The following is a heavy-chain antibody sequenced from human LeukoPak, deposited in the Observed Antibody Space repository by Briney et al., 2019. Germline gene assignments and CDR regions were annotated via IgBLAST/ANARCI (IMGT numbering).Heavy chain of an antibody. CDR1: GFTFDDYG. Sequence: GGSLRLSCEASGFTFDDYGMHWVRQAPGKGPEWVSTISWNSASVGYVDSVKGRFTISRDNAKKTLYLQMNSLRPEDTALYYCAKDYGHSSSWYDYWGQGTLVTVSS. V-gene: IGHV3-9*01. D-gene: IGHD6-13*01. J-gene: IGHJ4*02. CDR2: ISWNSASV. CDR3: AKDYGHSSSWYDY.